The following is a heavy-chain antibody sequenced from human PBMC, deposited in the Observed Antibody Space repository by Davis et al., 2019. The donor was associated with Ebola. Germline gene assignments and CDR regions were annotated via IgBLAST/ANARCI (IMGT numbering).Heavy chain of an antibody. CDR2: IIPIFGTA. CDR1: GGTFSSYA. Sequence: AASVKVSCKASGGTFSSYAISWVRQAPGQGLEWMGGIIPIFGTANYAQKFQGRVTITADKSTSTAYMELSSLRSEDTAVYYCARVMSTRDYYGMDVWGQGTTVTVSS. CDR3: ARVMSTRDYYGMDV. J-gene: IGHJ6*02. V-gene: IGHV1-69*06. D-gene: IGHD1-1*01.